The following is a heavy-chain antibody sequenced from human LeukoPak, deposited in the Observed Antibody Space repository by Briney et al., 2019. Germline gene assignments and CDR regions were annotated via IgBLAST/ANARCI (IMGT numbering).Heavy chain of an antibody. V-gene: IGHV1-2*02. Sequence: RASVKVSCKASGYTFTGYYMHWVRQAPGQGLEWMGWINPNSGGTNYAQKFQGRVTMTRDTSISTAYMELSRLRSDDTAVYYCARAPYSSGWYDYWGQGTLVTVSS. J-gene: IGHJ4*02. CDR3: ARAPYSSGWYDY. CDR2: INPNSGGT. D-gene: IGHD6-19*01. CDR1: GYTFTGYY.